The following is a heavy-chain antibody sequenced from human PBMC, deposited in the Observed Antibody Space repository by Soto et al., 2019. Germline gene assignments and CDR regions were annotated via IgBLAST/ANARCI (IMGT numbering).Heavy chain of an antibody. D-gene: IGHD3-10*01. CDR3: ARDRRLITLVRGVSLWFDP. J-gene: IGHJ5*02. V-gene: IGHV4-34*01. CDR1: GGSFSGYS. Sequence: SETLSLTCAVYGGSFSGYSWSWIRQPPGKGLEWIGEINHSGSTNYNPSLKSRVTISVDTSKNQFSLKLSSVTAADTAVYYCARDRRLITLVRGVSLWFDPWGQGPLVT. CDR2: INHSGST.